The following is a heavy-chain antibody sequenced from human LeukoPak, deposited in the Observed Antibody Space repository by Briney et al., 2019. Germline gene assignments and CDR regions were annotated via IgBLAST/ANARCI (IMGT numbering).Heavy chain of an antibody. CDR2: IYYSGST. J-gene: IGHJ6*02. CDR1: GGSISSGDYY. Sequence: PSETLSLTCTVSGGSISSGDYYWSWIRQPPGKGLEWIGYIYYSGSTYYNPSLKSRVTISVDTSKNQFSLKLSSVTAADTAVYYCARSIAEFSGWYDGMDVWGQGTTVTVSS. D-gene: IGHD6-19*01. V-gene: IGHV4-30-4*01. CDR3: ARSIAEFSGWYDGMDV.